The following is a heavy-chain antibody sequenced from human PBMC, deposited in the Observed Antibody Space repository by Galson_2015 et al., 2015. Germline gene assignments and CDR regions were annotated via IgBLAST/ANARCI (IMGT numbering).Heavy chain of an antibody. J-gene: IGHJ4*02. CDR2: ISSSGSTI. V-gene: IGHV3-11*01. CDR3: ARVFGTGYSYPVGYFDY. Sequence: ALRLCCAASGFTFSDYYMSWSRQAPGKGLEWVSYISSSGSTIYYADSVKGRFTISRDNAKNSLYLQMNSLRAEDTAVYYCARVFGTGYSYPVGYFDYWGQGTLVTVSS. D-gene: IGHD5-18*01. CDR1: GFTFSDYY.